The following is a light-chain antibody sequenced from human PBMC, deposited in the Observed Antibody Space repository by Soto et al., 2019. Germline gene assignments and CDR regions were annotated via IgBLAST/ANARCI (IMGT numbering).Light chain of an antibody. CDR3: NSFTTTNTYV. V-gene: IGLV2-14*03. CDR1: SSEVGGFDH. J-gene: IGLJ1*01. CDR2: DAF. Sequence: QSVLTQPASLSGSSGQSITISCTGASSEVGGFDHVSWYQQHPGKVPRLLIFDAFSRPSGFFVRFSGSKSGNTASLTFSGFQAEDEADYYCNSFTTTNTYVFGTGTKVTVL.